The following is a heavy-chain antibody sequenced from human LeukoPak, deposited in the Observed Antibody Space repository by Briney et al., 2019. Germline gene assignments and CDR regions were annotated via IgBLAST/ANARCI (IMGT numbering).Heavy chain of an antibody. J-gene: IGHJ5*02. Sequence: GGSLRLSCAASGFTFSDYYMSWIRQAPGKGLEWVSYISSSGSTIYYADSVKGRFTISRDNAKNSLYLQMNSLRAEDTAVYYCASFRRGIAVTTRMTPYNWFDRWGQGTLVTVSS. D-gene: IGHD6-19*01. CDR3: ASFRRGIAVTTRMTPYNWFDR. V-gene: IGHV3-11*01. CDR2: ISSSGSTI. CDR1: GFTFSDYY.